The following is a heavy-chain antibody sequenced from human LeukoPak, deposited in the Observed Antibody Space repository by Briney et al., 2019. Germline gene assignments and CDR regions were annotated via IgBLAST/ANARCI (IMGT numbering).Heavy chain of an antibody. CDR1: GYTFIDYY. CDR3: VRDGNFDF. J-gene: IGHJ4*02. V-gene: IGHV1-2*02. D-gene: IGHD1-1*01. CDR2: INPNSGDT. Sequence: ASVKVSCKASGYTFIDYYMHWVRQAPGQGLEWMGWINPNSGDTTFAQKFLGRVTMTRDTSINTAYLDLSGLRSDDTAVYYCVRDGNFDFWAQGTLVTVSS.